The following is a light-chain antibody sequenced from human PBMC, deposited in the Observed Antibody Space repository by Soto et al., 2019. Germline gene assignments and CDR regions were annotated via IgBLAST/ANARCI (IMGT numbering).Light chain of an antibody. CDR3: QQYNNWPTLT. V-gene: IGKV3-11*01. CDR1: QSVSSY. J-gene: IGKJ4*01. Sequence: ILFTQFSTTLTFPPGQRHTLSCRASQSVSSYLAWYQQKPGQAHRLILYDASNRATGIPARFSGSGSGTDFTLTISSLQSEDFAVYYCQQYNNWPTLTFGGGTKVDIK. CDR2: DAS.